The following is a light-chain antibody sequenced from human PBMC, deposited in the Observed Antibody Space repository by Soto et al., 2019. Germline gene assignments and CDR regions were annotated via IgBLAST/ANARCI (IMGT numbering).Light chain of an antibody. V-gene: IGKV3-15*01. Sequence: EIVMTQSTATLSVSTGERVPLSCGASQSVSTNLAWYQQKPGQAPRLLIYGASTRATGIPARFSGSGSGTEFTLSFSSLQSEDFAVYYCQQYNKWPLTFGQGTKLEIK. J-gene: IGKJ2*01. CDR3: QQYNKWPLT. CDR1: QSVSTN. CDR2: GAS.